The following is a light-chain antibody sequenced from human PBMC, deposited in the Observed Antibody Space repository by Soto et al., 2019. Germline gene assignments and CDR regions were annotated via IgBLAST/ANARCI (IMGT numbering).Light chain of an antibody. CDR2: DAS. CDR1: QNIVTN. J-gene: IGKJ4*01. V-gene: IGKV3-15*01. CDR3: QQYNNWPPRLT. Sequence: IVMTQSPVTLSVSPGERASLSCRASQNIVTNLAWYQQKPGQAPRLVIYDASTRATDIPARFSGSGFGTEFILTISSLQSADFAVYYCQQYNNWPPRLTFGGGTKVDIK.